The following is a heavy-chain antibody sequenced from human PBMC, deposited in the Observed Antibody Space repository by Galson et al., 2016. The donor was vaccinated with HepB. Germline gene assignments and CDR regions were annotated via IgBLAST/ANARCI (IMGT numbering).Heavy chain of an antibody. CDR3: ARGGYYDILTGYNKDWFDP. CDR1: GFTFSTYA. D-gene: IGHD3-9*01. CDR2: ILYDGSDK. J-gene: IGHJ5*02. V-gene: IGHV3-33*01. Sequence: SLRLSCAASGFTFSTYAMHWVRQAPGKGLEWVAVILYDGSDKYYADSVKGRFIISRDNSKNTLYLQMDSLRAEDTAVYYCARGGYYDILTGYNKDWFDPWGQGTLVTVSS.